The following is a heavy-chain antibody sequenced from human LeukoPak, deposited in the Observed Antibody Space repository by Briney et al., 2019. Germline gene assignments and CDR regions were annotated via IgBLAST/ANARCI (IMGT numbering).Heavy chain of an antibody. J-gene: IGHJ4*02. CDR2: ISYDGSKK. CDR3: AIGGYGDYVEAFDY. D-gene: IGHD4-17*01. CDR1: GFTFSSYG. Sequence: GGSLRLSCAAFGFTFSSYGMHWVRQAPGKGLEWVAVISYDGSKKYYAESVKGRFTISRDNSKNTLYLQMNSLRAEDTAVYSCAIGGYGDYVEAFDYWGQGTLLTVSS. V-gene: IGHV3-30*03.